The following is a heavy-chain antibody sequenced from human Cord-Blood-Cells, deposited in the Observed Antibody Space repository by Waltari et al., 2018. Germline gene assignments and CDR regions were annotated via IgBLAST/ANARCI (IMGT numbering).Heavy chain of an antibody. CDR3: ARFRVGYYFDY. Sequence: QVQLVESGGGVVQPGRSLRLSCAASGFTFSSYGMHWVRQAPGKGLEWVAVIWYDGSNKDYADSVKGRFTISRDNSKNTLYLQMNSLRAEDTAVYYCARFRVGYYFDYWGQGTLVTVSS. CDR2: IWYDGSNK. V-gene: IGHV3-33*01. D-gene: IGHD1-26*01. J-gene: IGHJ4*02. CDR1: GFTFSSYG.